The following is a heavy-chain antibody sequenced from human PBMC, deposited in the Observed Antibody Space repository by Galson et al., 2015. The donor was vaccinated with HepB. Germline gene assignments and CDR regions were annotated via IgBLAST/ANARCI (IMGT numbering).Heavy chain of an antibody. D-gene: IGHD5-18*01. CDR2: ISYDGSNK. CDR1: GFTFSSYA. J-gene: IGHJ3*02. V-gene: IGHV3-30-3*01. Sequence: SLRLSCAASGFTFSSYAMHWVRQAPGKGLEWVAVISYDGSNKYYADSVKGRFTISRDNSKNTLYLQMNSLRAEDTAVYYCARPHPWEGLWRIQLWSDAFDIWGQGTMVTVSS. CDR3: ARPHPWEGLWRIQLWSDAFDI.